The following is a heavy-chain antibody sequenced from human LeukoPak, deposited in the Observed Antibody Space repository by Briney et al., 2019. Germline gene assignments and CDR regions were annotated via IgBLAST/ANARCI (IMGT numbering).Heavy chain of an antibody. CDR2: IYHSGST. Sequence: PSETLSLTCAVSGGSISSSNWWSWVRQPPGKGLEWIGEIYHSGSTNYNPSLKSRVTISVDKSKNQFSLKLSSVTAADTAVYYCARDFPTMVRGANAFDIWGQGTMVTVSS. J-gene: IGHJ3*02. CDR1: GGSISSSNW. V-gene: IGHV4-4*02. CDR3: ARDFPTMVRGANAFDI. D-gene: IGHD3-10*01.